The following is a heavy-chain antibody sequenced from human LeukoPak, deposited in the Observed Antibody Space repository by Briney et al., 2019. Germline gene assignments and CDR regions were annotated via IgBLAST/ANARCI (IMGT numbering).Heavy chain of an antibody. CDR1: GGSISSYY. CDR3: ARADIVVVPAAIDWFDP. J-gene: IGHJ5*02. CDR2: IYYSGST. V-gene: IGHV4-59*01. D-gene: IGHD2-2*02. Sequence: SETLSLTCTVSGGSISSYYWSWTRQPPGKGLEWIGYIYYSGSTNYNPSLKSRVTISVDTSKNQFSLKLSSVTAADTAVYYCARADIVVVPAAIDWFDPWGQGTLVTVSS.